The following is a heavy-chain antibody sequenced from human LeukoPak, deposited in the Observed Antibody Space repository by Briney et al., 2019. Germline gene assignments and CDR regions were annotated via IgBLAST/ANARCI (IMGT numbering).Heavy chain of an antibody. D-gene: IGHD4-11*01. Sequence: SETLSLTCTVSGGSISSYYWSWIRQPPGKGLEGIGYIYYSGSTNYNPSLKSRVTISVDTSKNQFSLKLSSVTAADTAVYYCARHVGATVTQYYYYYYGMDVWGQGTTVTVSS. J-gene: IGHJ6*02. CDR3: ARHVGATVTQYYYYYYGMDV. CDR1: GGSISSYY. CDR2: IYYSGST. V-gene: IGHV4-59*08.